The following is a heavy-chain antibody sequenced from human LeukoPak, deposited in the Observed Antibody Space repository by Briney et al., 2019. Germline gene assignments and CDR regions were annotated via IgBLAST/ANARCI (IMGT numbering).Heavy chain of an antibody. CDR2: INHRGST. CDR1: GGSFSGYY. CDR3: ATYSTGFDI. J-gene: IGHJ3*02. V-gene: IGHV4-34*01. D-gene: IGHD6-19*01. Sequence: SETLSLTCAVYGGSFSGYYWSWIRQPPGKGLEWIGEINHRGSTHYNPSLKSRVTISVDTSKKQFSPKLSSVTAADTAVYYCATYSTGFDIWGQGTVVTVSS.